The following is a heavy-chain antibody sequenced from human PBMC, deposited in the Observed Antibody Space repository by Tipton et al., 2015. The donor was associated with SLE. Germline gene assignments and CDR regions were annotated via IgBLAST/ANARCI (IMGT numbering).Heavy chain of an antibody. CDR2: ISGSGKTI. J-gene: IGHJ3*02. Sequence: QLVQSGGGVVQPGRSLRLSCAASGFTFNSYAMHWVRQAPGKGLEWVSYISGSGKTIYYADSVRGRFTISRDNAKNSHYLQMNSLRAEDTAVYYCARLYTSGWDDAFDIWGQGTMVTVSS. CDR3: ARLYTSGWDDAFDI. V-gene: IGHV3-48*03. CDR1: GFTFNSYA. D-gene: IGHD6-19*01.